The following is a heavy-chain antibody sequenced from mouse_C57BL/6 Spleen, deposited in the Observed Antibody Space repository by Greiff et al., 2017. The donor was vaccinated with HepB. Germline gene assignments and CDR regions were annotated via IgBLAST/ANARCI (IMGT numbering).Heavy chain of an antibody. J-gene: IGHJ2*01. D-gene: IGHD2-4*01. CDR1: GFSFNTYA. Sequence: EVQLVESGGGLVQPKGSLKLSCAASGFSFNTYAMNWVRQAPGKGLEWVARIRSKSNNYATYYADSVKDRFTISRDDSESMLYLQMNNLKTEDTAMYYCATWDYDGVDYWGQGTTLTVSS. CDR2: IRSKSNNYAT. V-gene: IGHV10-1*01. CDR3: ATWDYDGVDY.